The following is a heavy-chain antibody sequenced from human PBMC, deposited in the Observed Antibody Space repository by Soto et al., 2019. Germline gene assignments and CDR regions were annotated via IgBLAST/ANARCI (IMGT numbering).Heavy chain of an antibody. D-gene: IGHD2-2*01. V-gene: IGHV1-8*01. CDR1: GYTFTSYD. CDR3: ARGGEYQLGNRFDP. Sequence: QVQLVQSGAEVKKPGASVKVSCKASGYTFTSYDINWVRQATGQGLEWMGWMNPNSGNTGYAQKFQGRVTMTRNTLXSTAYRELSSLRSEDTAVYYCARGGEYQLGNRFDPWGQGTLVTVSS. CDR2: MNPNSGNT. J-gene: IGHJ5*02.